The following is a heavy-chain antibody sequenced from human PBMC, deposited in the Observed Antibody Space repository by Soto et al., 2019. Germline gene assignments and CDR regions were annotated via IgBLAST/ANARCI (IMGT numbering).Heavy chain of an antibody. V-gene: IGHV4-59*01. J-gene: IGHJ3*02. CDR1: GGSISSYY. D-gene: IGHD3-22*01. CDR3: AREPHYYYDSSGYHLNAFDI. Sequence: PSETLSLTCTVSGGSISSYYWSWIRQPPGKGLEWIGYIYYSGSTNYNPSLKSRVTISVDTSKNQFSMKLSSVTAADTAVYYCAREPHYYYDSSGYHLNAFDIWGQGTMVTV. CDR2: IYYSGST.